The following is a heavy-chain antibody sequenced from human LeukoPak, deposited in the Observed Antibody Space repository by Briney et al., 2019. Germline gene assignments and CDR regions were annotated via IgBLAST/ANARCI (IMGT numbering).Heavy chain of an antibody. CDR1: GFTFGSYG. J-gene: IGHJ4*02. Sequence: GGSLRLSCAGSGFTFGSYGMSWVRQAPGKGLEWVSGISGSGGSTYYADSVKGRFTISRDNSKNTLYLQMNSLRAEDTAVYYCARGTSNPDYWGQGTLVTVSS. CDR2: ISGSGGST. CDR3: ARGTSNPDY. V-gene: IGHV3-23*01.